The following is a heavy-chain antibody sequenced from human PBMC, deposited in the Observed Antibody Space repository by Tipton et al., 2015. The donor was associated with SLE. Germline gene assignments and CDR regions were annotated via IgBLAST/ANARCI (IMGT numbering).Heavy chain of an antibody. CDR3: ARRIAVAEYFDS. CDR1: GGSMDSGGYS. J-gene: IGHJ4*02. Sequence: TLSLTCSVSGGSMDSGGYSWTWIRQHPGKGLEWIAYIYFTGDTYYNPSLKSRVTMSVDTSDNKFSLKLSSVTAADTAIYYCARRIAVAEYFDSWGQGTLVTVPS. CDR2: IYFTGDT. D-gene: IGHD6-19*01. V-gene: IGHV4-31*03.